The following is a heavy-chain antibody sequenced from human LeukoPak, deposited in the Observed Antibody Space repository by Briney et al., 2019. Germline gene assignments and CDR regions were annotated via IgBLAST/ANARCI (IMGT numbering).Heavy chain of an antibody. CDR3: ARLGSYFDY. CDR1: GGSIRSCY. J-gene: IGHJ4*02. Sequence: SETLSLTCTVSGGSIRSCYWSWIRQPPGKGLEWIGYIFYSGTANYNPSLKSRVTVSVDTSKNQFSLNLTSVTAADTAVYYCARLGSYFDYWGQGTLVTVSS. CDR2: IFYSGTA. V-gene: IGHV4-59*08.